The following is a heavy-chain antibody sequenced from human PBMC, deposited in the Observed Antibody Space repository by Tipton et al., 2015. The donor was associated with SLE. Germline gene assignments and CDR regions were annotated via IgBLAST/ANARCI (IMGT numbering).Heavy chain of an antibody. D-gene: IGHD6-13*01. CDR1: GFIFSSYE. CDR2: ISSSGSSI. Sequence: SLRLSCAASGFIFSSYEMNWVRQAPGKGLEWVSYISSSGSSIYYADSVKGRFTISRDNAKNSLFLQMNSLRAEDTAVYYCATRIAAAGTDWYFDVWGRGTLVAVSP. J-gene: IGHJ2*01. V-gene: IGHV3-48*03. CDR3: ATRIAAAGTDWYFDV.